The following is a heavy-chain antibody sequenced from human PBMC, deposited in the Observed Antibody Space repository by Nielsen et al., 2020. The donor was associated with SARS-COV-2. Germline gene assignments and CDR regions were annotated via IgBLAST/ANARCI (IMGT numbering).Heavy chain of an antibody. CDR1: GFTFSSYA. D-gene: IGHD1-26*01. J-gene: IGHJ4*02. Sequence: GGSLKLSCAASGFTFSSYAMHWVRQAPGKGLEWVAVISYDGSNKYYADSVKGRLTISRDNSKNTLYLQMNSLRAEDTAVYYCARVRSGSYFDHFDYWGQGTPVTVSS. CDR2: ISYDGSNK. V-gene: IGHV3-30-3*01. CDR3: ARVRSGSYFDHFDY.